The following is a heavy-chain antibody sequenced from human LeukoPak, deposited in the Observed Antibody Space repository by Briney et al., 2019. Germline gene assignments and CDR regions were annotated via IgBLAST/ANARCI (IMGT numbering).Heavy chain of an antibody. Sequence: WSWIRQPPGKGLEWIGEINHSGSTNYNPSLKSRVTISVDTSKNQFSLKLSSVTAADTAVYYCARARAYCSGGSCYSYNFDYWGQGTLVTVSS. CDR3: ARARAYCSGGSCYSYNFDY. J-gene: IGHJ4*02. CDR2: INHSGST. V-gene: IGHV4-34*01. D-gene: IGHD2-15*01.